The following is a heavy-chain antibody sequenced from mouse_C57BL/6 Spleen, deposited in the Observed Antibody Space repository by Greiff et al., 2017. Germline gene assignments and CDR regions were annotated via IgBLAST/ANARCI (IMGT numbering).Heavy chain of an antibody. CDR2: ISYDGSN. D-gene: IGHD2-4*01. CDR3: ARDRGLRQALFAY. Sequence: VQLQQSGPGLVKPSQSLSLTCSVTGYSITSGYYWNWIRQFPGNKLEWMGYISYDGSNNYNPSLKNRISITRDTSKNQFFLKLNSVTTEDTATYYCARDRGLRQALFAYWGQGTLVTVSA. V-gene: IGHV3-6*01. J-gene: IGHJ3*01. CDR1: GYSITSGYY.